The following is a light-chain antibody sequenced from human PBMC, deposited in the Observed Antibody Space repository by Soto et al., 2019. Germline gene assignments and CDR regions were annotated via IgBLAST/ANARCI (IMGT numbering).Light chain of an antibody. CDR1: QRIGSN. Sequence: EIVMTQSPATLSVSPGETATLSCRASQRIGSNLAWYQQKPGQAPSLLIYGASPRATGVPDRFSGSGSGTEFTLTISSLQSEDIAVYYCQQYNFWPTFGQGTKVDNK. CDR2: GAS. J-gene: IGKJ1*01. V-gene: IGKV3-15*01. CDR3: QQYNFWPT.